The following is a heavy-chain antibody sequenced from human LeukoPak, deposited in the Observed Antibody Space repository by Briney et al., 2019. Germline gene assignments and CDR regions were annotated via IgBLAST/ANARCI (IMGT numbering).Heavy chain of an antibody. CDR2: IYHSGST. CDR1: GGSISSSNW. CDR3: ARADCSSTSCFTDY. V-gene: IGHV4-4*02. J-gene: IGHJ4*02. D-gene: IGHD2-2*01. Sequence: PSGTLSLTCAVSGGSISSSNWWSWVRQPPGKGLEWIGEIYHSGSTNYNPSLKSRVTISVDKSKNQFSLKLSSVTAADTAVYYCARADCSSTSCFTDYWGQGTLVTVSS.